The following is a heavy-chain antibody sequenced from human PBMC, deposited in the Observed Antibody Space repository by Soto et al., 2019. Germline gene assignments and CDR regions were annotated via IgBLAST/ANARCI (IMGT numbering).Heavy chain of an antibody. CDR2: IKSKTDGGTT. Sequence: GGSLRLSCAASGFTFSNALMNWVRQAPGKGLEWVGRIKSKTDGGTTDYAAPVKGRFTISRDDSKNTLYLQMNSLKTEDTAVYYCTTENGYSYGYTPYYYYYYGMDVWGQGTTVTVSS. V-gene: IGHV3-15*07. CDR1: GFTFSNAL. D-gene: IGHD5-18*01. J-gene: IGHJ6*02. CDR3: TTENGYSYGYTPYYYYYYGMDV.